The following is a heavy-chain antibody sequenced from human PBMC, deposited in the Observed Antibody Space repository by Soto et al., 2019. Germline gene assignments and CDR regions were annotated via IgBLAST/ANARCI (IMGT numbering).Heavy chain of an antibody. CDR1: GFTFCSYA. D-gene: IGHD5-12*01. V-gene: IGHV3-23*01. CDR3: ARVGSADGFYNFGMDV. Sequence: GGSLRLSCEASGFTFCSYAMRWDRQEPGKGLEWVSTLSGSGGGTHYADSVQGRVTISRDNSKNTLYLQMNSLRAEDTGVYYCARVGSADGFYNFGMDVWGKGTTVPVCS. CDR2: LSGSGGGT. J-gene: IGHJ6*04.